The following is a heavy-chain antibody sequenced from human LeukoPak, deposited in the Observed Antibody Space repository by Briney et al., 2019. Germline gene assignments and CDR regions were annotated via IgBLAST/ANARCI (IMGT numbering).Heavy chain of an antibody. V-gene: IGHV4-34*01. CDR3: ARRYSSGWLRLNWFDP. CDR1: GGSFSGYY. J-gene: IGHJ5*02. D-gene: IGHD6-19*01. Sequence: SETLSLTCAVYGGSFSGYYWSWIRQPPGKGLEWSGEINHSGSTNYNPSLKSRVTISVDTSKNQFSLKLSSVTAADTAVYYCARRYSSGWLRLNWFDPWGQGTLVTVSS. CDR2: INHSGST.